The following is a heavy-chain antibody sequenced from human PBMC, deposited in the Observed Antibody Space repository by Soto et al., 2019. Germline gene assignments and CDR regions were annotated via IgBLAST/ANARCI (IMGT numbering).Heavy chain of an antibody. J-gene: IGHJ3*02. CDR3: ARAKGFGELLNAFDI. D-gene: IGHD3-10*01. Sequence: SETLSLTCTVSGGSISSGGYYWSWIRQHPGKGLEWIGYIYYSGSTYYNPSLKSRVTISVDTSKNQFSLKLSSVTAADTAVYYCARAKGFGELLNAFDIWGQETMVTVSS. CDR1: GGSISSGGYY. V-gene: IGHV4-31*03. CDR2: IYYSGST.